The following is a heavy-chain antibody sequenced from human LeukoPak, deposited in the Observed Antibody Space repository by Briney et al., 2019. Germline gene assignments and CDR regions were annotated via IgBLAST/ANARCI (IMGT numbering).Heavy chain of an antibody. Sequence: GGSLRLSCAASGFTFSRCAMSWVRQAPAKGLEWVSVISGSGENTHYADSVKGRFTISRDNSKNTLYLQMNSLRAEDTAVYYCARDLRGYSGYDSDFWGQGTLVTVSS. V-gene: IGHV3-23*01. CDR1: GFTFSRCA. CDR3: ARDLRGYSGYDSDF. J-gene: IGHJ4*02. CDR2: ISGSGENT. D-gene: IGHD5-12*01.